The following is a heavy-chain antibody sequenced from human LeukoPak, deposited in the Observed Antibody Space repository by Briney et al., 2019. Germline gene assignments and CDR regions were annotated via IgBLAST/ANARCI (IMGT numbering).Heavy chain of an antibody. CDR3: TTEQQLVRFDY. J-gene: IGHJ4*02. Sequence: GGSLRLSCAASGFTLSNAWMSWVRQAPGKGLEWVGRIKSKTDGGTTDYAAPVKGRFTISRDDSKNTLYLQMNSLKTEDTAVYYCTTEQQLVRFDYWGQGTLVTVSS. D-gene: IGHD6-13*01. CDR2: IKSKTDGGTT. CDR1: GFTLSNAW. V-gene: IGHV3-15*01.